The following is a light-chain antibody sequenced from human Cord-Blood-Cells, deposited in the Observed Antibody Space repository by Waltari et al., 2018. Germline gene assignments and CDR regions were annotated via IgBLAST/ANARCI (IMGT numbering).Light chain of an antibody. CDR2: DVS. V-gene: IGLV2-14*01. CDR1: RTAVGGSNY. Sequence: QSALPQPASASGSPGQSTTISCTGPRTAVGGSNYVSWYQQHPGKAPKLMIYDVSNRPSGVSNRFSGSKSGNTASLTISGLQAEDEADYYCSSYTSSSTLVFGGGTKLTVL. J-gene: IGLJ2*01. CDR3: SSYTSSSTLV.